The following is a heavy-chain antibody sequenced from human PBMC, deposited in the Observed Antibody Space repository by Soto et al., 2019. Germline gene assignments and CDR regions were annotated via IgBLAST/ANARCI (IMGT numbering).Heavy chain of an antibody. CDR2: IIPILGIA. V-gene: IGHV1-69*02. D-gene: IGHD2-2*02. J-gene: IGHJ6*03. CDR1: GGTFSSYT. Sequence: GASVKVSCKASGGTFSSYTISWVRQAPGQGLEWMGRIIPILGIANYAQKFQGRVTITADKSTSTAYMELSSLRSEDTAVYYCARYHGYCSSTSCYKYYYYMDVWGKGTTVTVSS. CDR3: ARYHGYCSSTSCYKYYYYMDV.